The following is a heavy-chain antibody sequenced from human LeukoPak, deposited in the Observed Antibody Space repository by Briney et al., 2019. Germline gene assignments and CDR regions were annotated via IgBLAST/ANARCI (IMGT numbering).Heavy chain of an antibody. CDR1: VFTFSSDA. Sequence: GGSLRLSCAASVFTFSSDAMHWVRQAPGKGLEWVAIILSDGSKTYYPDSVRGRFTISRDNSKNTLYLQMNSLRDEDKAVYCCVKDRAGHWTFDYWGQGSLVTVTS. V-gene: IGHV3-30*02. CDR2: ILSDGSKT. CDR3: VKDRAGHWTFDY. J-gene: IGHJ4*02. D-gene: IGHD1-1*01.